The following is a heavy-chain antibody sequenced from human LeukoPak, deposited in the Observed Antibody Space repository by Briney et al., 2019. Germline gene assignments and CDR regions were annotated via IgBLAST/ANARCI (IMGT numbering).Heavy chain of an antibody. Sequence: SETLSLTCTVSGGSISSYYWSWIRQPAGKGLEWIGRIYTSGSTNYNPSLKSRVTMSVDTSKNQFSLKLSSVTAADTAVYYCARDPGYCSGGSCYSASSWFDPWGQGTLVTVSS. CDR3: ARDPGYCSGGSCYSASSWFDP. D-gene: IGHD2-15*01. CDR2: IYTSGST. J-gene: IGHJ5*02. V-gene: IGHV4-4*07. CDR1: GGSISSYY.